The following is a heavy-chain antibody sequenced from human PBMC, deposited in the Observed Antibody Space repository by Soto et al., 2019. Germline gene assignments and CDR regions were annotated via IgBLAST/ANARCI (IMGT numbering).Heavy chain of an antibody. J-gene: IGHJ4*02. V-gene: IGHV1-3*04. CDR2: INTANGRT. Sequence: GASVKVSCKASGYTFSSYAMHWVLQTPGQRLEWMGWINTANGRTTYSQKFQGRLTINRDTSASTAYMELSSLRFEDTAVYYCARGGLSTPMVGLCNYWGQGTPVTVSS. CDR1: GYTFSSYA. CDR3: ARGGLSTPMVGLCNY. D-gene: IGHD5-18*01.